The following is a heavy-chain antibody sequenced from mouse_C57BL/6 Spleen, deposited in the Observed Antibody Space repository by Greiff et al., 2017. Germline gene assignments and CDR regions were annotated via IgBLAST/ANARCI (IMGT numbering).Heavy chain of an antibody. Sequence: EVQLQQSGPELVKPGASVKIPCKASGYTFPDYNMDWVKQSHGKSLEWIGDINPNNGGTIYNQKFKGKATLTVDKSSSTAYMELRSLTSEDTAVYYGARRDWDWFAYWGQGTLVTVSA. CDR3: ARRDWDWFAY. J-gene: IGHJ3*01. D-gene: IGHD4-1*01. CDR2: INPNNGGT. CDR1: GYTFPDYN. V-gene: IGHV1-18*01.